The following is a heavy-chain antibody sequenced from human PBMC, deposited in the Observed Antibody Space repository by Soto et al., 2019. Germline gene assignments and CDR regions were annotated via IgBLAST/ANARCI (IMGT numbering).Heavy chain of an antibody. CDR1: GYTFTSYY. CDR3: ARDPRMTTVTKVPFYYGMDV. Sequence: ASVKVSCKASGYTFTSYYMHWVRQAPGQGLEWMGIINPSGGSTSYAQKFQGRVTMTRDTSTSTVYMELSSLRSEDTAVYYCARDPRMTTVTKVPFYYGMDVWGQGTTVTVSS. D-gene: IGHD4-4*01. CDR2: INPSGGST. V-gene: IGHV1-46*01. J-gene: IGHJ6*02.